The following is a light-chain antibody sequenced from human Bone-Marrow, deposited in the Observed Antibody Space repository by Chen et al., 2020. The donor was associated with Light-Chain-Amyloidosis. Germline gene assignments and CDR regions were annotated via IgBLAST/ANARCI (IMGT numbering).Light chain of an antibody. CDR1: QSVTTY. Sequence: EIVLTQSPATLSLSPGERATLSCRASQSVTTYLAWYQQKPGQAPRLLIYDASNRASGIPARFSGSGSGTDFTLTISGLEAEDFVVYYCQQRSNWPPTFGGGTKVEIK. J-gene: IGKJ4*01. CDR3: QQRSNWPPT. V-gene: IGKV3-11*01. CDR2: DAS.